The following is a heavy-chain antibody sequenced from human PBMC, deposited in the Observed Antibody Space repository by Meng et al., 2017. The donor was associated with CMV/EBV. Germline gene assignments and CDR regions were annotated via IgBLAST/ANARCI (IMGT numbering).Heavy chain of an antibody. CDR2: IRYDGSNK. CDR3: AKEPDTYYDFWSGYYYYYYGMDV. D-gene: IGHD3-3*01. Sequence: GESLKISCAASGFTFSSYGMHWVRQAPGKGLGWVAFIRYDGSNKYYADSVKGRFTISRDNSKNTLYLQMNSLRAEDTAVYYCAKEPDTYYDFWSGYYYYYYGMDVWGQGTTVTVSS. CDR1: GFTFSSYG. J-gene: IGHJ6*02. V-gene: IGHV3-30*02.